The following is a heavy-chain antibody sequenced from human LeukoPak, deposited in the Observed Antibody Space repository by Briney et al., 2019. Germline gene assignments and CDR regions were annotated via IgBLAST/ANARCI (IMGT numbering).Heavy chain of an antibody. V-gene: IGHV3-20*04. CDR1: GFAFAEHG. CDR3: ARAPITSPFYFDY. D-gene: IGHD2-2*01. Sequence: GGSLRLSCTASGFAFAEHGMSWVRQVPGKGLEWVSGINWSGGSTGYADPLRGRFTISRDNAKNSLYLQMDSLRAEDTALYYRARAPITSPFYFDYWGQGTLVTVSS. CDR2: INWSGGST. J-gene: IGHJ4*02.